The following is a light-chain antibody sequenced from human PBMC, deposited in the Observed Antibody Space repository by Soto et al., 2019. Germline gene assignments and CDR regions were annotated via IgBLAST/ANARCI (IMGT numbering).Light chain of an antibody. J-gene: IGKJ1*01. Sequence: EIVLTHSPGTLSLSPGDRATLSCRASQSAGNFLAWYQQKPGQAPRLLIYYISTRATGIPARFSGSGSGTEFTLTINSLQSEDSAVYYCQQYGSSPKTFGQGTKVDIK. CDR3: QQYGSSPKT. CDR1: QSAGNF. V-gene: IGKV3D-15*01. CDR2: YIS.